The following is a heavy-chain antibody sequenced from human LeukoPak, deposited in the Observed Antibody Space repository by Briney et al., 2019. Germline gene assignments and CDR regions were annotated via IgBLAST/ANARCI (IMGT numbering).Heavy chain of an antibody. D-gene: IGHD3-10*01. CDR2: INPSGGST. Sequence: ASVKVSCKASGYTFTSYHMHWVRQAPGQGLEWMGIINPSGGSTSYAQKFQSRVTMTRDTSTSTVYMELSSLRSEDTAVYYCARSITMVRGVASGWFDPWGQGTLVTVSS. CDR3: ARSITMVRGVASGWFDP. CDR1: GYTFTSYH. J-gene: IGHJ5*02. V-gene: IGHV1-46*01.